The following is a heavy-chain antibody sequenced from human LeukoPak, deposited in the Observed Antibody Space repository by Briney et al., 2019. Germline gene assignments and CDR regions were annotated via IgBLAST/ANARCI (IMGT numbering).Heavy chain of an antibody. CDR3: AKDHGAGIAAAGMEYYFDY. CDR2: IRYDGSNK. V-gene: IGHV3-30*02. Sequence: PGGSLRLSCAASGFNFSSYGMHWVRQAPGKGLEGVTFIRYDGSNKYYADSVKGRFTISRDNSKNTLYLQMNSLRAEDTAVYYCAKDHGAGIAAAGMEYYFDYWGQGTLVTVSS. CDR1: GFNFSSYG. J-gene: IGHJ4*02. D-gene: IGHD6-13*01.